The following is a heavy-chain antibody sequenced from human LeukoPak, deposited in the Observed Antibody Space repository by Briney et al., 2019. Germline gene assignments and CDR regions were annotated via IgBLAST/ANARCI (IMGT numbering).Heavy chain of an antibody. Sequence: ASVKVSCKASGYTFTSYAITWVRQAPGQGLEWMGYISTSNGNTNYAQNLQGRVTMTRDTSTSTVYMELSSLRSEDTAVYYCARVSGSYYVDPWGQGTLVTVSS. D-gene: IGHD1-26*01. V-gene: IGHV1-18*01. J-gene: IGHJ5*02. CDR3: ARVSGSYYVDP. CDR1: GYTFTSYA. CDR2: ISTSNGNT.